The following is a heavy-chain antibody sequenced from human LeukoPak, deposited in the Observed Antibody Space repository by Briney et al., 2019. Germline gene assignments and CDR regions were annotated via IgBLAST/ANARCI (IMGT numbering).Heavy chain of an antibody. D-gene: IGHD3-9*01. V-gene: IGHV1-2*02. CDR1: GYTFTGYY. CDR2: INPKTGGT. CDR3: ARDISINTKNAFDI. J-gene: IGHJ3*02. Sequence: ASVRVSCKASGYTFTGYYLHWMRQAPGQGLELMGWINPKTGGTNYAQKFQVRVTMTRDTSISTAYMELSSLRSDDTAVYYCARDISINTKNAFDIWGQGTMVTVSS.